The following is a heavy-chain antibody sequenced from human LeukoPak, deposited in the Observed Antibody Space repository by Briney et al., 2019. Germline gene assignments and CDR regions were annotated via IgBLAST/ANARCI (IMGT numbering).Heavy chain of an antibody. CDR1: GYSISSGYY. D-gene: IGHD2-8*02. Sequence: SETLSLTCTVSGYSISSGYYWGWIRQPPGKGLEWIGSIYHSGSTYYNPPLKSRVTISVDTSKNQFSLKLSSVTAADTAVYYCAREGPLVVAISDYWGQGTLVTVSS. J-gene: IGHJ4*02. V-gene: IGHV4-38-2*02. CDR2: IYHSGST. CDR3: AREGPLVVAISDY.